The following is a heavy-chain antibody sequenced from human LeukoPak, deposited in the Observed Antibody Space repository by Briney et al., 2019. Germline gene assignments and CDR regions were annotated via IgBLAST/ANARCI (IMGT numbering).Heavy chain of an antibody. Sequence: GASVTVSCKASGYSFIVYYIQWLRQVPGEGLEWVGWILPHSGDTYYAQKFRGRVTMTTDTSINTAYMELSRLKSDDTGIYFCARPPRDLVSAAPFDYWGQGTLVAVSS. CDR3: ARPPRDLVSAAPFDY. D-gene: IGHD2-2*01. V-gene: IGHV1-2*02. J-gene: IGHJ4*02. CDR1: GYSFIVYY. CDR2: ILPHSGDT.